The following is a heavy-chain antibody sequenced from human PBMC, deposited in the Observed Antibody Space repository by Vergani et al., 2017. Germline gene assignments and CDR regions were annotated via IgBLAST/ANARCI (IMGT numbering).Heavy chain of an antibody. CDR2: IIPIFGTA. CDR3: ARDPQTTGTTIGWFDP. D-gene: IGHD1-1*01. CDR1: GYTFTSYY. V-gene: IGHV1-69*01. Sequence: QVQLVQSGAEVKKPGASVKVSCKASGYTFTSYYMHWVRQAPGQGLEWMGGIIPIFGTANYAQKFQGRVTITADESTSSAYMELSSLRSEDTAVYYCARDPQTTGTTIGWFDPWGQGTLVTVSS. J-gene: IGHJ5*02.